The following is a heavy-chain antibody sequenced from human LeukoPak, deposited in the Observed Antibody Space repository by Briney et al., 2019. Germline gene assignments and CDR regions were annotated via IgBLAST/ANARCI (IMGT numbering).Heavy chain of an antibody. Sequence: GGSLRLSCAASGFTFSSYAMHWVRQAPGKGLEWVAVISYDGSNKYYADSVKGRFTISRDNSKNTLYLQMNSLRAEDTAVYYRARDPSALTTVVTFFDYWGQGTLVTVSS. D-gene: IGHD4-23*01. J-gene: IGHJ4*02. CDR1: GFTFSSYA. CDR3: ARDPSALTTVVTFFDY. CDR2: ISYDGSNK. V-gene: IGHV3-30-3*01.